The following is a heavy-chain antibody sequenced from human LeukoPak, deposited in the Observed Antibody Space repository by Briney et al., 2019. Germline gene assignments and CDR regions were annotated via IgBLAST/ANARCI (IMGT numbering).Heavy chain of an antibody. CDR1: GFTVSSNY. CDR3: ARYYDSSGYYPGAFDI. V-gene: IGHV3-66*01. D-gene: IGHD3-22*01. J-gene: IGHJ3*02. Sequence: GGSLRLSCAASGFTVSSNYMNWVRQAPGKGLEWVSVIFTGSSSYYADSVKGRFTICRDNSKNTLYLQMNSLRAEETAVYCCARYYDSSGYYPGAFDIWGQGTMVTVSS. CDR2: IFTGSSS.